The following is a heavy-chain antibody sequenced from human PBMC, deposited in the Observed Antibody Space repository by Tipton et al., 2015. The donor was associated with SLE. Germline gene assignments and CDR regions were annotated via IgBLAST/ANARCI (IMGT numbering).Heavy chain of an antibody. CDR3: ARGLLILDSSWPSFDY. D-gene: IGHD6-13*01. CDR1: GDSVSSNSAA. Sequence: GLVKPSQTLSLTCAISGDSVSSNSAAWNWIRQSPSRGLEWLGRTYYRSKWYNDYAVSVKSRMTINPDTSKNQFSLKLSSVTAADTAVYYCARGLLILDSSWPSFDYWGQGTLVTVSS. J-gene: IGHJ4*02. CDR2: TYYRSKWYN. V-gene: IGHV6-1*01.